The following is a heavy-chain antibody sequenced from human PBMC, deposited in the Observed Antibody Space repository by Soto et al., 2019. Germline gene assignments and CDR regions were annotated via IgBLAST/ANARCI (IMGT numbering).Heavy chain of an antibody. CDR1: GGSISSGGYY. CDR2: IYYSGST. Sequence: QVQLQESGPGLVKPSQTLSLTCTVSGGSISSGGYYWSWIRQHPGKGLEWIGYIYYSGSTYYNPSLKSRVTISVDTSKNQFSLKLSSVTAADTAVYYCARGLRDYGSGQGYYYYMDVWGKGTTVTVSS. J-gene: IGHJ6*03. D-gene: IGHD3-10*01. CDR3: ARGLRDYGSGQGYYYYMDV. V-gene: IGHV4-31*03.